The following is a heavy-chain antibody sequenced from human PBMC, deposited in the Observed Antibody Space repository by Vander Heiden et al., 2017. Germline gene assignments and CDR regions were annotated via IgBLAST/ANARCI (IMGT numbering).Heavy chain of an antibody. J-gene: IGHJ5*02. D-gene: IGHD3-10*01. CDR1: GFTISTYG. CDR2: IWYDGTNK. V-gene: IGHV3-33*01. Sequence: VQLVESGGGVVQPGRSVRLSCAASGFTISTYGMHGGRQGPGKGLEWVAIIWYDGTNKHYADSVKGRFTITSDNSKNTLYLQMNSLRAEDTAVYYCAREYYGSGSYYNGWFDPWGQGTLVTVSS. CDR3: AREYYGSGSYYNGWFDP.